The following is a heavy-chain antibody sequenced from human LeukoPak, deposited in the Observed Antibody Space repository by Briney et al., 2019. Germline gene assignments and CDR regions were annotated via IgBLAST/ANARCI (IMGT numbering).Heavy chain of an antibody. CDR2: ISGGGGST. D-gene: IGHD6-19*01. CDR1: GFTFSSYA. Sequence: PGGSLRLSCAASGFTFSSYAMSWVRQAPGKGLEWVSAISGGGGSTYYADSVKGRFTISRDNSKNTLYLQMNSLRAEDTAVYYCAKDEFEKSRYSSGWYVYWGQGTLVTVSS. J-gene: IGHJ4*02. V-gene: IGHV3-23*01. CDR3: AKDEFEKSRYSSGWYVY.